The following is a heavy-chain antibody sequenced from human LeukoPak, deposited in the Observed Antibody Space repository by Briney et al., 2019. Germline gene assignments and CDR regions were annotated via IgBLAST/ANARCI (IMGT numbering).Heavy chain of an antibody. CDR1: GSYW. Sequence: GGSLRLSCAASGSYWMHWVRQAPGKGLVWVSHINSDGSWTSYADSVKGRFTISKDNAKNTVYLQMNNLRAEDTAVHYCVSFYETYWGRGTLVTVSS. D-gene: IGHD2/OR15-2a*01. CDR2: INSDGSWT. V-gene: IGHV3-74*01. CDR3: VSFYETY. J-gene: IGHJ4*02.